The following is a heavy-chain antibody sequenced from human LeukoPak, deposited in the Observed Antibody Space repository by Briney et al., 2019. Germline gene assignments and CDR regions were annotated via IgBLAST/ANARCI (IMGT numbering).Heavy chain of an antibody. Sequence: ASVKVSCKASGYTFTSYGISWVRQAPGQGLEWMGWISAYNGNTNYAQKLQGRVTMTTDTSTSTAHMELRSPRSDDTAVYYCARVVDSSSWYGNWFDPWGQGTLVTVSS. CDR1: GYTFTSYG. CDR2: ISAYNGNT. J-gene: IGHJ5*02. CDR3: ARVVDSSSWYGNWFDP. D-gene: IGHD6-13*01. V-gene: IGHV1-18*01.